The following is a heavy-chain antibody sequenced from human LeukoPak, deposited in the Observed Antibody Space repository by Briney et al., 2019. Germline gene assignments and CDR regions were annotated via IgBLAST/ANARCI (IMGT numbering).Heavy chain of an antibody. D-gene: IGHD6-19*01. CDR3: ARGQTQSWLVLRYYYYGMDV. Sequence: PVASVKVSCKASGYTFTGYYMHWVRQAPGQGLEWMGWINPNSGGTNYAQKFQGRVTMTRDTSISTAYMELSRLRSDDTAVYYCARGQTQSWLVLRYYYYGMDVWGQGTTITVSS. V-gene: IGHV1-2*02. CDR2: INPNSGGT. CDR1: GYTFTGYY. J-gene: IGHJ6*02.